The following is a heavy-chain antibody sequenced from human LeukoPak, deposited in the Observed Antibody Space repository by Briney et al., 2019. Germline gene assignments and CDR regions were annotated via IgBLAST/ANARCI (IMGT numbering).Heavy chain of an antibody. D-gene: IGHD1-26*01. CDR3: ARASHQGETYFNAFDI. CDR2: RSYWKS. CDR1: WDLQWSL. Sequence: SETLSLTCAVCWDLQWSLLELDPPGPWEGTGVDWGNRSYWKSNYKSALKSRVTMAVDTSKNQFSLSLESVTAADTAIYYCARASHQGETYFNAFDIWGRGTPVTVSS. J-gene: IGHJ3*02. V-gene: IGHV4-34*01.